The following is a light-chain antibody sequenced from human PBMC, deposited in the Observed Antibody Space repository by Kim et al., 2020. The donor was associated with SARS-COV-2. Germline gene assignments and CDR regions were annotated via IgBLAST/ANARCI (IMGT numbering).Light chain of an antibody. CDR2: GKN. J-gene: IGLJ2*01. CDR3: NSRDSNDNVV. CDR1: SLRSYY. Sequence: VALGQTGSSTCQGDSLRSYYATWYQQKPGQAPILVIYGKNNRPSGIPDRFSGSSSGNTASLTITGTQAGDEADYYCNSRDSNDNVVFGGGTQLTVL. V-gene: IGLV3-19*01.